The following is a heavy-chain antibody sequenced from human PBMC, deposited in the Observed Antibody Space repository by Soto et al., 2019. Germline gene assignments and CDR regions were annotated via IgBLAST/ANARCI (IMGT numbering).Heavy chain of an antibody. CDR1: GFTFSDSY. V-gene: IGHV3-11*05. CDR3: AREVSSGYTDY. D-gene: IGHD3-22*01. Sequence: QVQLVESGGGLVKPGGSLRLSCLASGFTFSDSYMTWIRQAPGKGLEWISYISSSGRYTNYADSVKGRFAISRDNAKNSLFLQMDSLRADDTAVYYCAREVSSGYTDYWGQGTLVTVSS. J-gene: IGHJ4*02. CDR2: ISSSGRYT.